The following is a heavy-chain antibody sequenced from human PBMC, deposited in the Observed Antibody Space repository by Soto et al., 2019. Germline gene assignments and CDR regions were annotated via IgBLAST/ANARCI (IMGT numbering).Heavy chain of an antibody. J-gene: IGHJ3*02. CDR2: IYYSGST. CDR1: GGALNSYY. D-gene: IGHD6-19*01. Sequence: QVQLQESGPGLVKPTETLFLTCTVSGGALNSYYWSWIRQPPGKGLEWIGYIYYSGSTNYNPSLKSRATISVDTSKNQFTLKLSSVTAADTAVYYCARVPWQWLGGYAFDIWGQGTMVTVSS. V-gene: IGHV4-59*01. CDR3: ARVPWQWLGGYAFDI.